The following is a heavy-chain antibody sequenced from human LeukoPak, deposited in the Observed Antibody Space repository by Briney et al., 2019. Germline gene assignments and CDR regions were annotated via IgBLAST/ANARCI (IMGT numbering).Heavy chain of an antibody. CDR2: IHYSGST. D-gene: IGHD2-2*02. J-gene: IGHJ4*02. CDR1: GASISSGDYF. Sequence: SSETLSLTCSVSGASISSGDYFWTRIRQHPGKGLEWIGYIHYSGSTYYNPALRSRMIISVDTSKNQFSLQLSSVTAADTAVYYCARVVSDCGGARCYKGYLDYWGQGTLVTVSS. V-gene: IGHV4-31*03. CDR3: ARVVSDCGGARCYKGYLDY.